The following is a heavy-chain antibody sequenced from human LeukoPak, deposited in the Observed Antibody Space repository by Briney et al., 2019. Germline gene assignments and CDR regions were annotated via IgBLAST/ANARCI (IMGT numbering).Heavy chain of an antibody. CDR2: IFTTGTT. J-gene: IGHJ5*01. V-gene: IGHV3-53*01. Sequence: GGSLRLSCAASGFTVSSNYMSWVRQAPGRGLEWISVIFTTGTTYYADSVKGRFTLSRDNFENTVHLQMSSLTAEDTAVYYCAGDRRTSGWYASWGQGTLVTVSS. CDR1: GFTVSSNY. CDR3: AGDRRTSGWYAS. D-gene: IGHD1-26*01.